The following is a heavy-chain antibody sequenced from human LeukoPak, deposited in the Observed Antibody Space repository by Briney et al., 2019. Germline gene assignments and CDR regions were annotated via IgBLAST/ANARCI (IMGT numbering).Heavy chain of an antibody. D-gene: IGHD1-1*01. CDR3: ARGGSTGTNLNWVDP. CDR2: IYYSGST. V-gene: IGHV4-59*01. J-gene: IGHJ5*02. CDR1: GGSISSYY. Sequence: PSETLSLTCTVSGGSISSYYWSWIRQPPGKGLEWIGYIYYSGSTNYNPSLKSRVTISVDTSKDQFSLKLSSVTAADTAVYYCARGGSTGTNLNWVDPWGQGTLVSVSS.